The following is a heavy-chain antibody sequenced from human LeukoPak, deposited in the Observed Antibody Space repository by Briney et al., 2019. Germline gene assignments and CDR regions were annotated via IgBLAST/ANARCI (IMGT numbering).Heavy chain of an antibody. CDR3: ARRGLGRPDY. CDR1: GESFSGYY. CDR2: ITHSGST. J-gene: IGHJ4*02. D-gene: IGHD3/OR15-3a*01. Sequence: SETLSLTCAVYGESFSGYYWSWIRQPPGKGLEWIGEITHSGSTNYNPSLRCRVTISVDTSKKQFSLNLSSVTAADTAVYYCARRGLGRPDYWGQGTLVTVSS. V-gene: IGHV4-34*01.